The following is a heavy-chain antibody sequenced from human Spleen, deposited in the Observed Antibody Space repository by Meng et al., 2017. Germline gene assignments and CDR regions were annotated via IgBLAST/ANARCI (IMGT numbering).Heavy chain of an antibody. CDR1: GGSISSGGYY. Sequence: SETLSLTCTVSGGSISSGGYYWSWIRQHPGKGLEWIGYIYYSGITYNPSLKSRLTISMDTSKNQFSLNLSSVTAADTAVYYCARDRSTVTTSWSGMDVWGQGTTVTVSS. CDR3: ARDRSTVTTSWSGMDV. V-gene: IGHV4-31*03. CDR2: IYYSGIT. J-gene: IGHJ6*02. D-gene: IGHD4-17*01.